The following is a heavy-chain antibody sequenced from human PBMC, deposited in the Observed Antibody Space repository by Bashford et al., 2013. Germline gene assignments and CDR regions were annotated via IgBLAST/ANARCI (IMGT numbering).Heavy chain of an antibody. J-gene: IGHJ6*02. CDR1: GYTFTSYG. D-gene: IGHD5-12*01. CDR3: ASTLRGYSGYDPIMDV. CDR2: ISAYNGNT. V-gene: IGHV1-18*01. Sequence: VASVKVSCKASGYTFTSYGISWVRQAPGQGLEWMGWISAYNGNTNYAQKLQGRVTMTTDTSTSTAYMELRSLRSDDTAVYYCASTLRGYSGYDPIMDVWGQGTTVTVSS.